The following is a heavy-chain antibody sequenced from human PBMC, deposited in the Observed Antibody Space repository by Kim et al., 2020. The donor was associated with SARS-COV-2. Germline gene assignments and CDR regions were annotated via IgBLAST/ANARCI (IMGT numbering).Heavy chain of an antibody. V-gene: IGHV3-53*01. J-gene: IGHJ4*02. Sequence: VDTVKGRFTNSRNNSKNTLYLQLSSQRAEDTAVYYCAREDYYGSGSRDYWGQGTLVTVSS. D-gene: IGHD3-10*01. CDR3: AREDYYGSGSRDY.